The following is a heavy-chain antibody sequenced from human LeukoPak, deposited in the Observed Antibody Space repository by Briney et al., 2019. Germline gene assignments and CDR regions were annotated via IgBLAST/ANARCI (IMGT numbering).Heavy chain of an antibody. D-gene: IGHD5-12*01. CDR1: GFTFSSYS. CDR3: ARGGYSGYQDASDI. Sequence: PGGSLRLSCAASGFTFSSYSMNWVRQAPGKGLEWVSSISSSSSYIYYADSVKGRFTISRDNAKNSLYLQMNSLRAEDTAVYYCARGGYSGYQDASDIWGQGTMVTVSS. CDR2: ISSSSSYI. J-gene: IGHJ3*02. V-gene: IGHV3-21*01.